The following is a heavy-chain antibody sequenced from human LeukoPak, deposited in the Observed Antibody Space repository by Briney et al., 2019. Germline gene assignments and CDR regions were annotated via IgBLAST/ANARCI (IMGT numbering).Heavy chain of an antibody. Sequence: GGSLRLSCAVSGFTFSDAWMNWVRQAPGKGLEWVGRIKSETDGGTTDYAAPVKGRFTISRDDSKNTLYLQMNSLKMEDTAVYYCTTSDPWYYNFWSGYSRAWGQGTLVTVSS. J-gene: IGHJ4*02. CDR3: TTSDPWYYNFWSGYSRA. D-gene: IGHD3-3*01. V-gene: IGHV3-15*01. CDR1: GFTFSDAW. CDR2: IKSETDGGTT.